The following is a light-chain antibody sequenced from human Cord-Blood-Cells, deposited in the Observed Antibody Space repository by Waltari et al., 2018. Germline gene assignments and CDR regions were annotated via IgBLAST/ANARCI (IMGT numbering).Light chain of an antibody. V-gene: IGLV3-25*03. CDR1: ALPKQY. Sequence: SYELTQPPSVSVSPGQTARITCSGDALPKQYAYWYQQKPGQAPVLVIYNDRERPSGIPERFSGSSSGTTVTLTISGVQAEDEADYYCQSADSSGTWVFGGGTKLTVL. CDR2: NDR. CDR3: QSADSSGTWV. J-gene: IGLJ3*02.